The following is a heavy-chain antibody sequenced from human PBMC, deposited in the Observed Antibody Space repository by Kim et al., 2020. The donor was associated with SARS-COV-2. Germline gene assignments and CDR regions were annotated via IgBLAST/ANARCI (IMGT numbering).Heavy chain of an antibody. J-gene: IGHJ4*02. CDR1: GFTFSSYA. CDR3: AKGSWFGELLYIPLDY. Sequence: GGSLRLSCAASGFTFSSYAMSWVRQAPGKGLEWVSAISGSGGSTYYADSVKGRFTISRDNSKNTLYLQMNSLRAEDTAVYYCAKGSWFGELLYIPLDYWGQGTLVTVSS. V-gene: IGHV3-23*01. CDR2: ISGSGGST. D-gene: IGHD3-10*01.